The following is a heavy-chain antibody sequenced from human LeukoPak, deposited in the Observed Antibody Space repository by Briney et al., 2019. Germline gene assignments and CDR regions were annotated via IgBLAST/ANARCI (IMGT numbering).Heavy chain of an antibody. CDR3: AKMVHTEQWLVPLDY. V-gene: IGHV3-23*01. CDR1: GFTFSSYR. CDR2: ISGSGGST. D-gene: IGHD6-19*01. J-gene: IGHJ4*02. Sequence: TGGSLRLSCAASGFTFSSYRMIWVRQAPGKGLEWVSTISGSGGSTYYADSVKGRFTISRDNSKNTLYLQLNSLRAEDTAVYYCAKMVHTEQWLVPLDYWGQGTLVTVSS.